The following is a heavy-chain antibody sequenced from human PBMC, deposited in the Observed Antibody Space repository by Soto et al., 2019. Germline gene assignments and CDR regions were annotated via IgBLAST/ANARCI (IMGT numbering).Heavy chain of an antibody. D-gene: IGHD3-10*01. CDR2: ITPFNGNT. CDR1: GYTFTYRY. V-gene: IGHV1-45*02. J-gene: IGHJ6*02. Sequence: SVKVSCKASGYTFTYRYLHWVRQAPGQALEWMGWITPFNGNTHYAQKFQDRVTITRDKSMSTGNMELSSLRSEDTAMYYCAVALSGTHAPNGMDVWGQGTTVPFSS. CDR3: AVALSGTHAPNGMDV.